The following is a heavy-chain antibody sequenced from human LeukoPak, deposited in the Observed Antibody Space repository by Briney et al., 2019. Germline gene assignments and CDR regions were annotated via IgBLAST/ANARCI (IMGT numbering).Heavy chain of an antibody. Sequence: SETLSLTCAVYGGSFSGYYWSWIRQPPGKGLEWIGEINHSGSTNYNPSLKGRVTISVDTSKNQFSLKLSSVTAADTAVYYCASMGIAARRYYYYYYMDVWGKGTTVTVSS. V-gene: IGHV4-34*01. D-gene: IGHD6-6*01. CDR2: INHSGST. CDR1: GGSFSGYY. CDR3: ASMGIAARRYYYYYYMDV. J-gene: IGHJ6*03.